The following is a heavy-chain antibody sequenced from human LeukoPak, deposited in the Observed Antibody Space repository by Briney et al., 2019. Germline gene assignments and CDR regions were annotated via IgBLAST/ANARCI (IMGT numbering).Heavy chain of an antibody. Sequence: KPSETLSLTCTVSGGSISIYYWSWIRQPPGKGLEWIGYIYDSGSTNYNPSLKSRVTISVDKSKNQFSLKLSSVTAADTAVYYCARLFQGYCSGGSCYSGSDYWGQGTLVTVSS. D-gene: IGHD2-15*01. J-gene: IGHJ4*02. V-gene: IGHV4-59*12. CDR2: IYDSGST. CDR3: ARLFQGYCSGGSCYSGSDY. CDR1: GGSISIYY.